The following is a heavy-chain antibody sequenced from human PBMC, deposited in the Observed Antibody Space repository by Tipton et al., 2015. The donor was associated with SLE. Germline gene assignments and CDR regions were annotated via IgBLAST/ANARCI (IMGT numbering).Heavy chain of an antibody. V-gene: IGHV4-31*02. Sequence: LRLSCTVSGGSIRSGGSYWAWIRQHPGKGLGWIGHIYYSGFTYYNPSLRSRLTISVDTSQSQFSLKLGSVTAADTAVYYCARAVQISTYPPDYYYYHMDVWGSGTTVTVSS. D-gene: IGHD1-1*01. CDR2: IYYSGFT. CDR1: GGSIRSGGSY. CDR3: ARAVQISTYPPDYYYYHMDV. J-gene: IGHJ6*03.